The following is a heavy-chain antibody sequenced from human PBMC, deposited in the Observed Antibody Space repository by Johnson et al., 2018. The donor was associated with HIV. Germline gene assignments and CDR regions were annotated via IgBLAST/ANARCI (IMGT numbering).Heavy chain of an antibody. Sequence: VQLVESGGGLIQPGGSLRLSCVGSGFTVSSNYMSWGQAPGKGLEWVSVIYSGGSTYFADSVKGRFTISRDNSKNTLYLQMNSLRAEDTAVYYCARGTGTDDAFDIWGQGTMVTVSS. D-gene: IGHD1-1*01. CDR3: ARGTGTDDAFDI. V-gene: IGHV3-53*01. CDR1: GFTVSSNY. CDR2: IYSGGST. J-gene: IGHJ3*02.